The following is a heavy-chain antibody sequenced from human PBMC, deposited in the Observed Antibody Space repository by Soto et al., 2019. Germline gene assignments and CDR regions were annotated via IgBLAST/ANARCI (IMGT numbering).Heavy chain of an antibody. V-gene: IGHV3-21*01. CDR1: GFTFNSYS. Sequence: GGSLRLSCAVSGFTFNSYSMNWVRQAPGKGLEWVSSISSVSNYMYYTDSVKGRFTISRDNSKNTLYLQMNSLRAEDTAVYYCAKEWVYDSSGWSFDYWGQGTLVTVSS. D-gene: IGHD3-22*01. CDR2: ISSVSNYM. J-gene: IGHJ4*02. CDR3: AKEWVYDSSGWSFDY.